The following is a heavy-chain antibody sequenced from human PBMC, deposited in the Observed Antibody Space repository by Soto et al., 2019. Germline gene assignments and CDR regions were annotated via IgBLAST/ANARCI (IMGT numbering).Heavy chain of an antibody. D-gene: IGHD3-3*01. CDR1: GFTFDTYA. Sequence: GGSLRLCCGASGFTFDTYAMTWVRQAPGKXLEWVSSITGSGSNTFYANSVKGRFTISRDNSKNTLYLQMNSLRADDTAVYYCAKDRDYDFRSAPQSFQHWGQGTLVTVSS. CDR3: AKDRDYDFRSAPQSFQH. CDR2: ITGSGSNT. J-gene: IGHJ1*01. V-gene: IGHV3-23*01.